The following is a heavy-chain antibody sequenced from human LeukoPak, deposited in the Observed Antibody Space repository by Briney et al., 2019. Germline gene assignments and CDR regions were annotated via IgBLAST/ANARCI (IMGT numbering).Heavy chain of an antibody. D-gene: IGHD1-26*01. Sequence: GGSLRLSCAASGFTFSSYGMHWVRQAPGKGLEWVAVISYDGSNKYYADSVKGRFTISRDNSKNTLYLQMNSLRAEDTAVYYCARNIVGATIGYWGQGTLVTVSS. CDR2: ISYDGSNK. J-gene: IGHJ4*02. V-gene: IGHV3-30*03. CDR1: GFTFSSYG. CDR3: ARNIVGATIGY.